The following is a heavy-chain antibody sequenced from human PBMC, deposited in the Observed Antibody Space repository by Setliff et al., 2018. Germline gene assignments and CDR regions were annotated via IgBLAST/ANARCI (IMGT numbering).Heavy chain of an antibody. Sequence: ASVKVSCKASGYILNSYGISWVRQAPGQGLEWMGWISSYNDVTNYAQRFQGRVTMTTDTSTSAVYRELRSLRADDTALYYCAISTLSICSGGSCPNVFDVWGQGTMVTVSS. CDR2: ISSYNDVT. V-gene: IGHV1-18*01. D-gene: IGHD2-15*01. CDR1: GYILNSYG. J-gene: IGHJ3*01. CDR3: AISTLSICSGGSCPNVFDV.